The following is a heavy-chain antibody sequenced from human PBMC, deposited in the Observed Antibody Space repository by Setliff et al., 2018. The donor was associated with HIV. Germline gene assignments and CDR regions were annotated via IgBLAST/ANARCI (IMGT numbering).Heavy chain of an antibody. CDR1: GGSITNKY. D-gene: IGHD6-19*01. CDR2: IYTSGST. V-gene: IGHV4-4*09. CDR3: ARHIAVAGTHYYFYGMDV. Sequence: SETLSLTCAVSGGSITNKYWSWIRQPPGKGLEWLGYIYTSGSTNYNPSLYSRVTISVDTSKNQFSLKLSSVTAADTAVYYCARHIAVAGTHYYFYGMDVWGQGTTVTVSS. J-gene: IGHJ6*02.